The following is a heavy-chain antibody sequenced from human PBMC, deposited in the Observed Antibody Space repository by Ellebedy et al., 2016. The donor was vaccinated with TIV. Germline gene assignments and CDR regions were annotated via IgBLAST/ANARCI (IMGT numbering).Heavy chain of an antibody. Sequence: ASVKVSXXASGYILTTYYMHWVRQAPGQGLEWMGLINPSSGRTDYAQNFQPRVTMTRDTSTSTVYMELSSLRSEDTAVYYCARAGSVVVADSGGMDVWGQGTTVSVAS. CDR1: GYILTTYY. CDR2: INPSSGRT. J-gene: IGHJ6*02. V-gene: IGHV1-46*01. CDR3: ARAGSVVVADSGGMDV. D-gene: IGHD2-15*01.